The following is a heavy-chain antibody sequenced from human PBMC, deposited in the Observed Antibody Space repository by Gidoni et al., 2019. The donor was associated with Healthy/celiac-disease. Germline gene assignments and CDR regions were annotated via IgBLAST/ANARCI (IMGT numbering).Heavy chain of an antibody. Sequence: EVQLVQSGAEVKKPGESLKISCKGSGYSFTSSWIGWVRQLPGKGLGWMGIIYPGDSDTRYSPSFQGQVTISADKSISTAYLQWSSLKASDTAMYYCARHRSAMVTGPDYWGQGTLVTVSS. CDR3: ARHRSAMVTGPDY. D-gene: IGHD5-18*01. CDR2: IYPGDSDT. CDR1: GYSFTSSW. J-gene: IGHJ4*02. V-gene: IGHV5-51*01.